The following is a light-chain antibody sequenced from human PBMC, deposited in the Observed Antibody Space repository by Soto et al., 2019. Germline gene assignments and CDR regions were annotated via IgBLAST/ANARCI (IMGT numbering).Light chain of an antibody. V-gene: IGKV3-20*01. CDR2: GAS. Sequence: EIVLTQSPGTLSLSPGERATLSCRASQSVGSDFLAWYQQRPGQPPRILIFGASGRATGIPYMFSGSVSGTDFTLTISRLEPEDFAVSYCQQYRSLAWAFGQGTKLELK. J-gene: IGKJ1*01. CDR1: QSVGSDF. CDR3: QQYRSLAWA.